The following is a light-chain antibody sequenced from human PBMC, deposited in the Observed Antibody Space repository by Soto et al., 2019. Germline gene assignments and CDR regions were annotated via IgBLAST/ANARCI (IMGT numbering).Light chain of an antibody. V-gene: IGKV1-5*01. J-gene: IGKJ1*01. CDR1: QTITTW. CDR2: DAS. Sequence: DIQMTQSPSTLSASVGDRVTITCRASQTITTWLAWYQQKPGKAPKLLIYDASTLENGVPSRFSGSGFGTEFSLTISSLPPDDSATYYCQQYNTISGTFGQGTKVDIK. CDR3: QQYNTISGT.